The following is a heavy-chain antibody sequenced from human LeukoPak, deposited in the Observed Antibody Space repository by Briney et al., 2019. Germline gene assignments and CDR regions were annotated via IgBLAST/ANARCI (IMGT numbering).Heavy chain of an antibody. Sequence: PGGSLRLSCAASGFTFSSYAMSWVRQAPGKGLEWVPVIYSGGSTYYADSVKGRFTISRDNSKNTLYLQMNSLRAEDTAVYYCAGGDNPGYGDYDFDYWGQGTLVTVSS. CDR2: IYSGGST. D-gene: IGHD4-17*01. CDR3: AGGDNPGYGDYDFDY. J-gene: IGHJ4*02. CDR1: GFTFSSYA. V-gene: IGHV3-66*01.